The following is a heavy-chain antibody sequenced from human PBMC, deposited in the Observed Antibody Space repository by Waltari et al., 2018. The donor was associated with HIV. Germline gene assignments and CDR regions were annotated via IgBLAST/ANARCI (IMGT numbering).Heavy chain of an antibody. Sequence: EVQLVESGGGLVKPGGSLGLSGAASGFIFSTFSMNWVRQAPGKGLEWVSSISDSSSYIYYADSLKGRFTISRDNAKNSLYLQMNSLRAEDTAVYYCARGRYYYDSSGYYDNLPFDYWGQGTLVTVST. CDR2: ISDSSSYI. CDR1: GFIFSTFS. V-gene: IGHV3-21*01. D-gene: IGHD3-22*01. CDR3: ARGRYYYDSSGYYDNLPFDY. J-gene: IGHJ4*02.